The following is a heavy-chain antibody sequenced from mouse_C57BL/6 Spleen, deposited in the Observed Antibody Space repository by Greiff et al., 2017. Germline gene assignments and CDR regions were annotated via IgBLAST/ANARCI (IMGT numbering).Heavy chain of an antibody. CDR2: MLPGSGST. V-gene: IGHV1-9*01. CDR3: ARGGRLLRLDY. D-gene: IGHD2-3*01. Sequence: QVQLKESGAELMKPGASVQLSCKATGYTFTGYWIEWVKQRPGHGLEWIGEMLPGSGSTNYNEKFKGKATFTADTSSNTAYMQLSNLTTEGSAIYYCARGGRLLRLDYWGQGTSVTVSS. J-gene: IGHJ4*01. CDR1: GYTFTGYW.